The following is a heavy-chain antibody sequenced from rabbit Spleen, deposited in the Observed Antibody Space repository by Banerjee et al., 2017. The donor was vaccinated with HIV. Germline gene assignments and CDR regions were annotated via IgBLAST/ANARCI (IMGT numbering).Heavy chain of an antibody. CDR1: GFSFSSSHW. D-gene: IGHD1-1*01. V-gene: IGHV1S45*01. CDR2: IYSVDTGTT. CDR3: ARDATNSGFYFDL. Sequence: QEQVVESGGGLVQPEGSLKLSCTASGFSFSSSHWICWVRQAPGKGLEWIACIYSVDTGTTYYANWAKGRFTISRTSSTTVTLQMTSLTAADTATYFCARDATNSGFYFDLWGQGTLVTVS. J-gene: IGHJ4*01.